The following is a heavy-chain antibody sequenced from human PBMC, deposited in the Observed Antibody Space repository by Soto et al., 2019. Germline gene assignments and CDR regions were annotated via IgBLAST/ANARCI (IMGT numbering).Heavy chain of an antibody. CDR1: ESSFTSYW. J-gene: IGHJ6*02. CDR2: IDPSDSYT. CDR3: ASQQLLWTLLDG. D-gene: IGHD2-2*01. V-gene: IGHV5-10-1*01. Sequence: GWYLRLSCKGSESSFTSYWISWVRQMPGKGLEWMGRIDPSDSYTNYSPSFQGHVTISADKSISTAYLQWSSLKASDTARYYCASQQLLWTLLDGWGHGTTGTVSS.